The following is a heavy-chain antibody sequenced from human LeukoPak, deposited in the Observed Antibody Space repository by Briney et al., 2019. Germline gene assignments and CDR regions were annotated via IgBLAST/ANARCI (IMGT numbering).Heavy chain of an antibody. D-gene: IGHD6-19*01. J-gene: IGHJ3*02. Sequence: PSETLSLACTVSGGSISSGGYYWSWVRQQPGKGLEWIGYIYYSGSTYYNPSLKSRITISVDTSKNQFSLEMSSVTAADTAVYYCARAPPTIAVAGSAFDIWGQGTMVTVSS. CDR3: ARAPPTIAVAGSAFDI. V-gene: IGHV4-31*03. CDR2: IYYSGST. CDR1: GGSISSGGYY.